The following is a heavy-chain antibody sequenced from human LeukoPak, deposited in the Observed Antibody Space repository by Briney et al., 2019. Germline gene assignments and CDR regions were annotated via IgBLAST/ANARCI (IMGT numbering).Heavy chain of an antibody. Sequence: PSQTLSLTCTVSGGSISSGSYYWSWIRQPAGKGLEWIGRIYTSGSTNYNPSLKSRVTISVDTSKNQFSLKLSSVTAADTAVYYCAREAGWLQLGYYYYYMDVWGKGTTVTVSS. J-gene: IGHJ6*03. D-gene: IGHD5-24*01. V-gene: IGHV4-61*02. CDR2: IYTSGST. CDR3: AREAGWLQLGYYYYYMDV. CDR1: GGSISSGSYY.